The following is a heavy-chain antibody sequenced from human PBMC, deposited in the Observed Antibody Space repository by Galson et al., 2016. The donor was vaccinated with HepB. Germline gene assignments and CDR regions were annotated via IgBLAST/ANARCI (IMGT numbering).Heavy chain of an antibody. V-gene: IGHV3-21*01. CDR2: IRSSGSDM. Sequence: SLRLSCAASGFTFSSYSMNWVRQAPGKGLEWVSSIRSSGSDMFYADSVEGRFTISKDNAKTSLFLQMNSLRAEDTALYYCARSKAEYTSTWYPNDYWGQGTLVTVSS. CDR1: GFTFSSYS. J-gene: IGHJ4*02. D-gene: IGHD6-13*01. CDR3: ARSKAEYTSTWYPNDY.